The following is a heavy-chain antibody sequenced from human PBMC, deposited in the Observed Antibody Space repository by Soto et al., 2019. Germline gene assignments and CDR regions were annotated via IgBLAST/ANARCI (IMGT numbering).Heavy chain of an antibody. CDR3: ARGPLGTAAYQDY. CDR1: GFTFSTYA. Sequence: GGSLRLSCAASGFTFSTYAMSWVRQAPGKGLEWVSAISGSGNNTYYADSVKGRFTISRDNSNNTLYLQMNSLRAEDTALYYCARGPLGTAAYQDYWGRGTMVTVYS. CDR2: ISGSGNNT. J-gene: IGHJ4*02. V-gene: IGHV3-23*01. D-gene: IGHD6-13*01.